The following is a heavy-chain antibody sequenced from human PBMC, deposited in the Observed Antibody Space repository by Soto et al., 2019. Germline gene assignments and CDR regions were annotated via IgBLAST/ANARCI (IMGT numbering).Heavy chain of an antibody. J-gene: IGHJ4*02. CDR1: GASISHHF. V-gene: IGHV4-59*11. CDR2: VYHSGAT. Sequence: PSETLSLTCTVSGASISHHFWSWIRQPPGKGPEWIGYVYHSGATNYNPSLESRVTMSLDTSKNQFSLKLSAVTAADTAVYYCATRPPGDFWVGVLDYWSQGTLVTVSS. D-gene: IGHD3-16*01. CDR3: ATRPPGDFWVGVLDY.